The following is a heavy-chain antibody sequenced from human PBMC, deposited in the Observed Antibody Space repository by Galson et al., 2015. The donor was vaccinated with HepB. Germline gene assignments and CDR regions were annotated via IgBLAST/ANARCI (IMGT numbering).Heavy chain of an antibody. J-gene: IGHJ6*02. Sequence: TLSLTCTVSGGSISSGGYYWSWIRQHPGKGLEWIGYIYYSGSTYYNPSLKSRVTISVDTSKNQFSLKLSSVTAADTAVYYCARGRGDYYYYGMDVWGQGTTVTVSS. CDR3: ARGRGDYYYYGMDV. V-gene: IGHV4-31*03. D-gene: IGHD3-16*01. CDR1: GGSISSGGYY. CDR2: IYYSGST.